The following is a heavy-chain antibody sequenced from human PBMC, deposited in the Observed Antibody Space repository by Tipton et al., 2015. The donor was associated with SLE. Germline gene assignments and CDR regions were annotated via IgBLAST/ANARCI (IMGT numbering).Heavy chain of an antibody. CDR3: ARMWGHDFWSGYSSFDP. V-gene: IGHV4-39*07. J-gene: IGHJ5*02. D-gene: IGHD3-3*01. CDR2: IYYSGST. Sequence: TLSLTCTVSGGSISSSSYYWGWIRQPPGKGLEWIGSIYYSGSTNYNPSLKSRVTISVDTSKNQFSLKLSSVTAADTAVYYCARMWGHDFWSGYSSFDPWGQGTLVTVSS. CDR1: GGSISSSSYY.